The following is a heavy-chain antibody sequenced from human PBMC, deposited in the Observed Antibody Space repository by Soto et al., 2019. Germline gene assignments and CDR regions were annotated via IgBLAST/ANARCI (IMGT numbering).Heavy chain of an antibody. J-gene: IGHJ5*02. V-gene: IGHV4-31*03. CDR3: ARKGDYYGSGSYGWFDP. CDR2: IYYSGST. D-gene: IGHD3-10*01. Sequence: QVQLQESGPGLVKPSQTLSLTCTVSGGSISSGGYYWSWIRQHPGKGLEWIGYIYYSGSTYYNPSLKSRVTIAVDTSKNQFSLKLSSVTAADTAVYYCARKGDYYGSGSYGWFDPWGQGTLVTVSS. CDR1: GGSISSGGYY.